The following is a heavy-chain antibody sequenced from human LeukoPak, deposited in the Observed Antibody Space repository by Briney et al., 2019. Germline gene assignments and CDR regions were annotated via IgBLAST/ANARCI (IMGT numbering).Heavy chain of an antibody. CDR2: IIPIFGTA. Sequence: GASVKVSCKASDYTFTNYGISWVRQAPGQGLEWMGGIIPIFGTANYAQKFQGRVTITADKSTSTAYMELSSLRSEDTAVYYCARGGNYYYMDVWGKGTTVTVSS. CDR3: ARGGNYYYMDV. CDR1: DYTFTNYG. V-gene: IGHV1-69*06. J-gene: IGHJ6*03.